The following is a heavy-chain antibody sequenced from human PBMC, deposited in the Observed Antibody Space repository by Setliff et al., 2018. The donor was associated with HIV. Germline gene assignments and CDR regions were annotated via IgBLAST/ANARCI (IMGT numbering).Heavy chain of an antibody. Sequence: ASVKVSCKASGYNFINYGISWVRQAPGQGLEWMGWISAYNGNTDYAPRLLGRVTMATDTFTSTAYMELRSLSSDDTAVYYCARARLQGIVAAVGPRDNCLDPWGQGTRVTVSS. V-gene: IGHV1-18*01. CDR2: ISAYNGNT. CDR1: GYNFINYG. J-gene: IGHJ5*02. CDR3: ARARLQGIVAAVGPRDNCLDP. D-gene: IGHD1-26*01.